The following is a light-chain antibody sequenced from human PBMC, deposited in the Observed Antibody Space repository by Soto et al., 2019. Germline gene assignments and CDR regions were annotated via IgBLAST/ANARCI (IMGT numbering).Light chain of an antibody. Sequence: DIVMTQSPASLAVSLGERAAIKCKSSQSVLVSSMNENCLGWYQQKPGQPPKLLIYWASTRASGVPDRFSGSGSGTDFTLTIINLQAEDGALYYCQQCYSPPWTFGQGTKVEIK. CDR2: WAS. CDR3: QQCYSPPWT. CDR1: QSVLVSSMNENC. J-gene: IGKJ1*01. V-gene: IGKV4-1*01.